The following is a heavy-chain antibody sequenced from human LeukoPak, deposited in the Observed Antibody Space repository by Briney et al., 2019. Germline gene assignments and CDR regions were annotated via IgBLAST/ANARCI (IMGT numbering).Heavy chain of an antibody. J-gene: IGHJ4*02. V-gene: IGHV3-23*01. Sequence: ETLSLTCTVSGGSISSYYWSWIRQPPGKGLEWVSAISGSGGNTHYADSVKGRFTISRDNSKNTLFLQMNSLRAEDTAVYYCAKEAQGCSITSCYFDSWGQGTLVTVSS. CDR1: GGSISSYY. CDR2: ISGSGGNT. CDR3: AKEAQGCSITSCYFDS. D-gene: IGHD2-2*01.